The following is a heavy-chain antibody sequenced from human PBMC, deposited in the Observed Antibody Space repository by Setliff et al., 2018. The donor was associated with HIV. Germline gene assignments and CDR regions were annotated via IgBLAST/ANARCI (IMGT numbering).Heavy chain of an antibody. Sequence: SETLSLTCTVSGGSISSSSYYWGWVRQPPGKGLEWIGSIYYSGSTYYNPSLKSRVTIFVDTSKNQFSLKVRSVTAADTAVYYCARQQHSSDLKIWNYWGQGTLVTVSS. CDR1: GGSISSSSYY. J-gene: IGHJ4*02. CDR2: IYYSGST. D-gene: IGHD6-19*01. CDR3: ARQQHSSDLKIWNY. V-gene: IGHV4-39*01.